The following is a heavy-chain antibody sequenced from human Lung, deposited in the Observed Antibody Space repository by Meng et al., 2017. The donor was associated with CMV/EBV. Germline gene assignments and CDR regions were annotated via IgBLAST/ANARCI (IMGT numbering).Heavy chain of an antibody. Sequence: GESLKISCAASGFTFSRYEMSWVRQTPEKALEWIAYIKNTGDTIYYADSVKGRFIISRDNAKNSLYLQMNSLKAEDTAVYYCARGSGSNWAECFQFWGQGTLVTVSS. V-gene: IGHV3-48*03. J-gene: IGHJ1*01. CDR2: IKNTGDTI. CDR3: ARGSGSNWAECFQF. D-gene: IGHD1-26*01. CDR1: GFTFSRYE.